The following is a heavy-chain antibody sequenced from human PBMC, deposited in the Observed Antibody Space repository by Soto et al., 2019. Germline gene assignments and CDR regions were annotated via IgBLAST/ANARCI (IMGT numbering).Heavy chain of an antibody. D-gene: IGHD6-13*01. CDR1: GGTFSSYA. V-gene: IGHV1-69*06. CDR2: IIPIFGTE. CDR3: ASPRSSSSSWYYYYYGMDV. Sequence: QVQLVQSGAEVKKPGSSVKVSCTASGGTFSSYAISWVRQAPGQGLEWMGGIIPIFGTENYAQKVQGRVTITADKSTSTAYMELSSLRSEDTAVYYCASPRSSSSSWYYYYYGMDVWGQGTTVTVSS. J-gene: IGHJ6*02.